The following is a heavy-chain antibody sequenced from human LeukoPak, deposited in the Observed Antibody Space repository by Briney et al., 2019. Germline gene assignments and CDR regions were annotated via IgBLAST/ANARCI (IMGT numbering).Heavy chain of an antibody. CDR2: IYYSGST. Sequence: PSETLSLTCAVYGGSLSSYYWSWIRQPPGKGLEWIGYIYYSGSTNYNPSLKSRVTISVDTSKNQFSLKLSSVTAADTAVYYCARVKYYYDSSGYYRDAFDIWGQGTMVTVSS. CDR1: GGSLSSYY. J-gene: IGHJ3*02. V-gene: IGHV4-59*01. CDR3: ARVKYYYDSSGYYRDAFDI. D-gene: IGHD3-22*01.